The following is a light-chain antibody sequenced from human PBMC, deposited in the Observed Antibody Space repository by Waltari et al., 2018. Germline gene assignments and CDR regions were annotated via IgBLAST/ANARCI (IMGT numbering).Light chain of an antibody. CDR3: SSFTRAKTWV. V-gene: IGLV2-14*03. Sequence: QSALTQPASVSGSPRQSITISCTGTSSDSGGFNYVSWYQQPSGKAPTLIIFGVSDRPSGVSNRFSGSKSGNTASLTISGLQAEDEADYYCSSFTRAKTWVFGGGTKVTVL. CDR2: GVS. CDR1: SSDSGGFNY. J-gene: IGLJ3*02.